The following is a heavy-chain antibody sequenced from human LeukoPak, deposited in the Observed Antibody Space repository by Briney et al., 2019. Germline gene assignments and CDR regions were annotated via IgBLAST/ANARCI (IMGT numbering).Heavy chain of an antibody. CDR1: GGTFSSYA. V-gene: IGHV1-69*13. CDR3: ARGIVVVPAATHYYYYGMDV. D-gene: IGHD2-2*01. J-gene: IGHJ6*04. Sequence: SVKVSCTASGGTFSSYAISWVRQAPGQGLEWMGGIIPIFGTANYAQKFQGRVTITADESTSTAYMELSSLRSEDTAVYYCARGIVVVPAATHYYYYGMDVWGKGTTVTVSS. CDR2: IIPIFGTA.